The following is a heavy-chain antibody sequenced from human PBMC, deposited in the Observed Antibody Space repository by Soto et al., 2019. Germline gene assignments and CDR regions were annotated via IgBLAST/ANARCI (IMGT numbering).Heavy chain of an antibody. CDR2: INPNGGST. D-gene: IGHD3-9*01. J-gene: IGHJ4*02. CDR1: GYIFTNYY. Sequence: ASVKVSCKASGYIFTNYYIHWVRQAPGQGLEWMAIINPNGGSTNYAQKFQGRVAMTTDTSTSTAYMELRSLSSDDTAVYYCARPQNDILTDSYTNYFDSWGQGTPVTVSS. CDR3: ARPQNDILTDSYTNYFDS. V-gene: IGHV1-46*01.